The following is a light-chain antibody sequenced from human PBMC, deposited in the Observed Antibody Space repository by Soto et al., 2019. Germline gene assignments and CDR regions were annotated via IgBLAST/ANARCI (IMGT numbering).Light chain of an antibody. CDR3: QQRSSYPIT. CDR1: QSISSY. V-gene: IGKV3-11*01. CDR2: DAS. Sequence: EVVLTQSPDTLSLPPGERATLSCRASQSISSYLAWYQQKPGQAPRLLIYDASSRATGIPARFSGSGSGTEFTLTISSLQPEDFATYYCQQRSSYPITFGQGTRLEIK. J-gene: IGKJ5*01.